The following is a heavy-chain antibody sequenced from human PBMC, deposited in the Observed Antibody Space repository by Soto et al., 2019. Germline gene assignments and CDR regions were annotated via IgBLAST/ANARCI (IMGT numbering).Heavy chain of an antibody. CDR1: GFTFSSYA. J-gene: IGHJ6*02. Sequence: GGSLRLSCAASGFTFSSYAMHWVRQAPGKGLEWVAVISYDGSNKYYADSVKGRFTISRDNSNNTLYLQMNSLRAEDTAVYYCARAVRYGDYDYDYGMDVWGQGTTVTVTS. V-gene: IGHV3-30-3*01. D-gene: IGHD4-17*01. CDR2: ISYDGSNK. CDR3: ARAVRYGDYDYDYGMDV.